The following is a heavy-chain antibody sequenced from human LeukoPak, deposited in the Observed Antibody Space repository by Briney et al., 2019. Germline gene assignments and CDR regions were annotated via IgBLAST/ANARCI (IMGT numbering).Heavy chain of an antibody. V-gene: IGHV1-2*02. CDR2: INPNSGGT. Sequence: ASVKVSCKASGYTFTGYYMHWVRQAPGQGLEWMGWINPNSGGTNYAQKFQGRVTMTRDTSISTAYMELSRPRSEDTAVYYCARRGCSSTSCYDDGPLAPYYYYYMDVWGKGTTVTVSS. D-gene: IGHD2-2*01. CDR1: GYTFTGYY. CDR3: ARRGCSSTSCYDDGPLAPYYYYYMDV. J-gene: IGHJ6*03.